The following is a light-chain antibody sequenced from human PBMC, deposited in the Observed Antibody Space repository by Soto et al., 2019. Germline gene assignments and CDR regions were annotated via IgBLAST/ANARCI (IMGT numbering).Light chain of an antibody. CDR1: SSDVGGFNY. CDR2: EVT. J-gene: IGLJ3*02. V-gene: IGLV2-14*01. Sequence: QSALTQPASMSGSPGQSITISCTGTSSDVGGFNYVSWYQQDPGKAPKLMIFEVTNRPSGVSDRFSGSKSGNTASLTISGLQAEDEADYYCSSYTASNTWVFGGGTKLTVL. CDR3: SSYTASNTWV.